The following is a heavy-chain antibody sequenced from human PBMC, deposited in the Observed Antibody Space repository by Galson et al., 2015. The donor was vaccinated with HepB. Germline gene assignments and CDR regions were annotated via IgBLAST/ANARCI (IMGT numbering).Heavy chain of an antibody. J-gene: IGHJ5*01. CDR1: GYIFTDNA. V-gene: IGHV7-4-1*02. Sequence: SVKVSCKATGYIFTDNAVHWVRQAPGQGLEWMGWINTNTGTPTYAQGFTRRFVFSLDTSVSTAFLQISSLEPEDTAIYYCARNAGYWFDSWGQGTLVTVSS. CDR2: INTNTGTP. CDR3: ARNAGYWFDS. D-gene: IGHD6-25*01.